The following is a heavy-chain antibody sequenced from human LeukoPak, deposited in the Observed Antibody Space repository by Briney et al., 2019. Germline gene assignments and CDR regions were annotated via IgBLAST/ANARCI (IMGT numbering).Heavy chain of an antibody. J-gene: IGHJ6*02. CDR3: ARDRRDYDSSGYYYYDYGLDV. CDR1: GASISSYY. D-gene: IGHD3-22*01. V-gene: IGHV4-59*01. CDR2: RHYRGTT. Sequence: SETLSLTCTVSGASISSYYWSWIRQPPGKGLEWIASRHYRGTTNYNPSLKSRVTISVDTFKNQFSLRLSSVTAADTAVYYCARDRRDYDSSGYYYYDYGLDVWGQGTTVTVSS.